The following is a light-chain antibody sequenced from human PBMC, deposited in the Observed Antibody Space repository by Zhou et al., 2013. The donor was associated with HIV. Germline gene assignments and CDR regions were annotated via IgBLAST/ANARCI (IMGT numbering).Light chain of an antibody. CDR1: HNISTN. CDR3: QQYSNWPMFT. V-gene: IGKV3-15*01. Sequence: EIVLTQSPATLSLSPGERATLSCRASHNISTNLAWYQQRPGQAPRVLIYDASTRATLTPARFSGSGSGTDFTLVISGLRSEDFAVYFCQQYSNWPMFTFGQGTYVDLK. CDR2: DAS. J-gene: IGKJ2*01.